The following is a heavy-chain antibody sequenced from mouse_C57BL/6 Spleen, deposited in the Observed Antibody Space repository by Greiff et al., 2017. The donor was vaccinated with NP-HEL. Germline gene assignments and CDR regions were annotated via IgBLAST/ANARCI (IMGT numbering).Heavy chain of an antibody. J-gene: IGHJ3*01. D-gene: IGHD3-2*02. CDR2: IDPETGGT. CDR1: GYTFTDYE. Sequence: VQLQQSGAELVRPGASVTLSCKASGYTFTDYEMHWVKQTPVHGLEWIGAIDPETGGTAYNQKFKGKAILTADKSSSTAYMELRSLTSEDSAVYYCTRGAQATWFAYWGQGTLVTVSA. V-gene: IGHV1-15*01. CDR3: TRGAQATWFAY.